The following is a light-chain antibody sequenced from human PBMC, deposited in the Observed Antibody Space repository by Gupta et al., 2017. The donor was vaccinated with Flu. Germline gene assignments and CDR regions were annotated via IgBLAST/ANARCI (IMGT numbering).Light chain of an antibody. Sequence: SSCRSSQSLLHSNGYNELDWYLQKPGQSPQLLIYLGSNRASGVPDRFSGSGSGTDFTLKISRVEAEDVGVYYCMQALQTPFTFGPGTKVDIK. J-gene: IGKJ3*01. CDR3: MQALQTPFT. V-gene: IGKV2-28*01. CDR1: QSLLHSNGYNE. CDR2: LGS.